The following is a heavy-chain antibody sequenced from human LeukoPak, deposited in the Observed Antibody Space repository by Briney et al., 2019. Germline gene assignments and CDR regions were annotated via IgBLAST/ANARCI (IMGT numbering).Heavy chain of an antibody. CDR3: ARDGTGDYDFDY. CDR2: IYYSGST. CDR1: GGSISSSSYY. V-gene: IGHV4-39*07. J-gene: IGHJ4*02. Sequence: SETLSLTCTVSGGSISSSSYYWGWIRQPPGKGLEWIGSIYYSGSTNYNPSLKSRVTISVDTSKNQFSLKLSSVTAADTAVYYCARDGTGDYDFDYWGQGTLVTVSS. D-gene: IGHD3-3*01.